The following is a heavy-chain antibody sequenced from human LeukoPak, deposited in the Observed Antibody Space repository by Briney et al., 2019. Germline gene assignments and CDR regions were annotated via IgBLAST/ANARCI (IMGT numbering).Heavy chain of an antibody. D-gene: IGHD3-22*01. CDR1: GYTFTSYY. V-gene: IGHV1-46*01. Sequence: SVKVSCKASGYTFTSYYMHWVRQAPGQGLEWMGIINPSGGSTSYAQKFQGRVTMTRDTSTSTVYMELSSLRSEDTAVYYCARDRYDYDSSGYSTHYMDVWGKGTTVTVSS. J-gene: IGHJ6*03. CDR2: INPSGGST. CDR3: ARDRYDYDSSGYSTHYMDV.